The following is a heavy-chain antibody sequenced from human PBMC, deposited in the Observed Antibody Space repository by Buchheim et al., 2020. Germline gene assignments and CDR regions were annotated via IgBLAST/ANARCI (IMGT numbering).Heavy chain of an antibody. V-gene: IGHV3-48*03. J-gene: IGHJ4*02. CDR2: ISSSGEAI. Sequence: EVQLVESGGGLVQTGGSLRLSCAASGFTFSNYEMNWVRQAPGKGLEWVSYISSSGEAIYADSVKGRFTISRDNAKDSLFLQMNSLRVEDTAVYYCTRDDTREAFDFWGQGTL. D-gene: IGHD1-26*01. CDR3: TRDDTREAFDF. CDR1: GFTFSNYE.